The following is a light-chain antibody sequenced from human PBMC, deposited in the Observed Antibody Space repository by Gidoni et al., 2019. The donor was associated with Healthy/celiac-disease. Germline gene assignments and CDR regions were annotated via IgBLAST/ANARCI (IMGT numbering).Light chain of an antibody. J-gene: IGKJ1*01. V-gene: IGKV3-15*01. CDR1: QSIGNN. CDR3: QHYNNWPPGGT. Sequence: DIVMTQSPATLSVSPGERATLSCRASQSIGNNLAWYQQKPGQSPRLLLYYACARATAISARFSGSGSGTEFTLTISSLQSEDSAVYYCQHYNNWPPGGTFGQGTKVEIK. CDR2: YAC.